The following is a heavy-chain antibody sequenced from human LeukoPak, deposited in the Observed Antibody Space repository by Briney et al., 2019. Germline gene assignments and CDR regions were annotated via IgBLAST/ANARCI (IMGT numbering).Heavy chain of an antibody. Sequence: SETLSLTCAVYGGSFSGYYWSWIRQPPGKGLEWIGEINHSGSTNYNPSLKSRVTISVDTSKNQFSLKLSFVTAADTAVYYCARQPSSSTSCYNDYWGQGTLVTVSS. J-gene: IGHJ4*02. CDR2: INHSGST. CDR3: ARQPSSSTSCYNDY. V-gene: IGHV4-34*01. CDR1: GGSFSGYY. D-gene: IGHD2-2*02.